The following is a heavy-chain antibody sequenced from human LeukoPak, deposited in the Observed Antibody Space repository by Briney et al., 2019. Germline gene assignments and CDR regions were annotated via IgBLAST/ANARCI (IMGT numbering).Heavy chain of an antibody. CDR2: IKQDGSEK. J-gene: IGHJ4*02. V-gene: IGHV3-7*01. Sequence: GGPLRLSCAASGFTFSTYWMSWVRQAPGKGLEWVANIKQDGSEKYYVDSVKGRFTISRDNAKNSLYLQMNSLRAEDTAVYFCARGASSWYSTSPNFDYWGQGTLVTVSS. CDR1: GFTFSTYW. D-gene: IGHD6-13*01. CDR3: ARGASSWYSTSPNFDY.